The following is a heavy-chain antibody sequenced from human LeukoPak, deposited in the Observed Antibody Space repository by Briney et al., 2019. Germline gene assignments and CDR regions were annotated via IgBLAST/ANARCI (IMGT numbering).Heavy chain of an antibody. CDR1: GGSISSTSYY. CDR2: FFYSGST. V-gene: IGHV4-39*01. CDR3: VRRYVAGIAC. Sequence: PSETLSLTCTVSGGSISSTSYYWDWIRQPPGKGLEWIGSFFYSGSTYYNPSLKSRATILDDRSKNQFSLKLSSVTDADTAVYYCVRRYVAGIACWGQGTLVTVSS. D-gene: IGHD6-19*01. J-gene: IGHJ4*02.